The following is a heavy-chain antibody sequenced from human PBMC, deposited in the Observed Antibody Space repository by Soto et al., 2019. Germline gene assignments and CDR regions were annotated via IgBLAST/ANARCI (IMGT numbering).Heavy chain of an antibody. D-gene: IGHD3-10*01. CDR1: GFTFSSYA. J-gene: IGHJ6*02. CDR3: ARDGSILGFGDGNYGMDV. Sequence: GGSLRLSCAASGFTFSSYAMHWVRQAPGKGLEWVAVISYDGSNKYYADSVKGRFTISRDNSKNTLLLQMNSLRAEDTAGYYCARDGSILGFGDGNYGMDVWGQGTTVTVSS. CDR2: ISYDGSNK. V-gene: IGHV3-30-3*01.